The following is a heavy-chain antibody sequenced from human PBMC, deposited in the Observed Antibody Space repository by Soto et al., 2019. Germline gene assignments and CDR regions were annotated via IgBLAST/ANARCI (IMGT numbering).Heavy chain of an antibody. D-gene: IGHD3-9*01. CDR2: ISSSSSYI. Sequence: GGSLRLSCAASGFTFSSHSMNWVRQAPGKGLEWVSSISSSSSYIYYADSVKGRFTISRDNAKNSLYLQMNSLRAEDTAVYYCASVTTYYDILTGYPYGMDVWGQGTTVTVSS. CDR1: GFTFSSHS. J-gene: IGHJ6*02. CDR3: ASVTTYYDILTGYPYGMDV. V-gene: IGHV3-21*01.